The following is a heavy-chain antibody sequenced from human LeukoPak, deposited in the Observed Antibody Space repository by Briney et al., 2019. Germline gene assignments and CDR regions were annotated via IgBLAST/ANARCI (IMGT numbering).Heavy chain of an antibody. CDR1: GFTFSSYW. CDR2: IKQDESEK. J-gene: IGHJ4*02. CDR3: ARDRNTDFWSGYYTNYFDY. V-gene: IGHV3-7*01. D-gene: IGHD3-3*01. Sequence: GGSLRLSCAASGFTFSSYWMSWVRQAPGKGLEWVANIKQDESEKYYVDSVKGRFTISRDNAKNSLYLQMNSLRAEDTAVYYCARDRNTDFWSGYYTNYFDYWGQGTLVTVSS.